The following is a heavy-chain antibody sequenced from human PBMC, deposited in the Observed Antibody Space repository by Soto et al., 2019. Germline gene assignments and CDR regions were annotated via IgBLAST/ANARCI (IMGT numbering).Heavy chain of an antibody. Sequence: QVQLVQSGAEVKKPGASVIVSCKASGYTFTGYYMHWVRQAPGQGLEWMALINPTSGGTNFAQKFQGRVTMTWDTSISTAYMELSRLTSDGTAIYYCARGYCSSIGCSHYFHYWGQGTLVTVSS. J-gene: IGHJ4*02. CDR1: GYTFTGYY. CDR3: ARGYCSSIGCSHYFHY. D-gene: IGHD2-2*01. CDR2: INPTSGGT. V-gene: IGHV1-2*02.